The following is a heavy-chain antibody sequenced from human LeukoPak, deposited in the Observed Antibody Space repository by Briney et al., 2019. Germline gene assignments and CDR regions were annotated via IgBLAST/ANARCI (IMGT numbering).Heavy chain of an antibody. V-gene: IGHV3-48*04. D-gene: IGHD3-10*01. Sequence: GGSLRLSCAASGFNVSTSHMSWVRQAPGKGLEWVSYISSSSSTIYYADSVKGRFTISRDNAKNSLYLQMNSLRAEDTAVYYCARITMVRGVNNDAFDIWGQGTMVTVSS. CDR3: ARITMVRGVNNDAFDI. CDR1: GFNVSTSH. J-gene: IGHJ3*02. CDR2: ISSSSSTI.